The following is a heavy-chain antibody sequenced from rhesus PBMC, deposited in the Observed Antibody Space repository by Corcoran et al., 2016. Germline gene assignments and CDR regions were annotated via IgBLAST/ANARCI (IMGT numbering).Heavy chain of an antibody. CDR1: GFTFSIYD. CDR2: VNSGGTGT. Sequence: EVHLVESGGGLVQPGGSLRLSCTGSGFTFSIYDIYWGRQAPGKGLEWVSTVNSGGTGTWYTDSVKGRFSISKENAKNTVYLQMDSLRAEDTAVYYCAKDGGYSFDYWGQGVLVTVSS. D-gene: IGHD5-24*01. CDR3: AKDGGYSFDY. V-gene: IGHV3-8*01. J-gene: IGHJ4*01.